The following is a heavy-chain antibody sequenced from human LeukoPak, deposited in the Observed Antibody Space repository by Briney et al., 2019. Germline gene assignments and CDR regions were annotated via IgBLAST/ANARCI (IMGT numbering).Heavy chain of an antibody. J-gene: IGHJ4*02. CDR3: ARQTYSSGWYGGFDY. V-gene: IGHV4-59*01. CDR1: GGSISSYY. D-gene: IGHD6-19*01. Sequence: SETLSPTFTVSGGSISSYYWSWIRQPPGKGLEWIGYIYYSGSTNYNPSLKSRVTISVDTSKNQFSLKLSSVTAADTAVYYCARQTYSSGWYGGFDYWGQGTLVTVSS. CDR2: IYYSGST.